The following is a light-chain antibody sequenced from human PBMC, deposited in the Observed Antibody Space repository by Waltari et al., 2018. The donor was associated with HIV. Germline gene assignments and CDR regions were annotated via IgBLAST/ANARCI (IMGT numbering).Light chain of an antibody. Sequence: QSALTQPRSVSGSPGQSVTISCTGTSSAVGAYNYVPWYQQHPGKAPKPMIYDVNKRPSGVPDRFSGSKSGNTASLTISGLQAEDEADCYCCSYAGSYTYVFGTGTKVTVL. CDR3: CSYAGSYTYV. CDR2: DVN. V-gene: IGLV2-11*01. CDR1: SSAVGAYNY. J-gene: IGLJ1*01.